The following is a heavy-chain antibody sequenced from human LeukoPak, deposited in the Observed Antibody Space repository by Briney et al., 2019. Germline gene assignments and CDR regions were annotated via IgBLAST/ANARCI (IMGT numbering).Heavy chain of an antibody. CDR1: GFTFSSYA. V-gene: IGHV4-59*08. J-gene: IGHJ4*02. CDR2: VSYSGST. CDR3: ARPSANDGWFPFDY. D-gene: IGHD6-19*01. Sequence: PGGSLRLSCAASGFTFSSYAMSWIRQPPGKGLEWIGYVSYSGSTNYNPSLKSRVTISVDTSKNQFSLKLSSVTAADTAVYYCARPSANDGWFPFDYWGQETLVTVSS.